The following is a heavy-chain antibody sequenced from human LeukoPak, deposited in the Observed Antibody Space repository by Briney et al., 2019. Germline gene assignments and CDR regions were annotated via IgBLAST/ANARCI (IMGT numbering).Heavy chain of an antibody. D-gene: IGHD3-22*01. CDR1: GFTFSSYA. CDR2: ISGSGGST. Sequence: PGGSLRLSCAASGFTFSSYAMSWVRQAPGKGLEWVSAISGSGGSTYYADSVKGRFTISRDNSKNTLYLQMNSLRAEDTAVYYCAKAGPITMIVVVINFDYWGQGTLVTVSS. CDR3: AKAGPITMIVVVINFDY. V-gene: IGHV3-23*01. J-gene: IGHJ4*02.